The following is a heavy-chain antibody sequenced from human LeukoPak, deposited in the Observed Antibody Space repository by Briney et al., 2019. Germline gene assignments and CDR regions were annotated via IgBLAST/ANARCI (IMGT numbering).Heavy chain of an antibody. D-gene: IGHD3-10*01. CDR2: INPNSGGT. Sequence: ASVKVSCKASGYTFTGYYMHWVRQAPGQGLEWMGWINPNSGGTNYAQKFQGRVTMTRDTSISTAYMELSRLRSDDTAVYYCARAPAGGFGEFEGDYWGQGTLVTVSS. V-gene: IGHV1-2*02. J-gene: IGHJ4*02. CDR3: ARAPAGGFGEFEGDY. CDR1: GYTFTGYY.